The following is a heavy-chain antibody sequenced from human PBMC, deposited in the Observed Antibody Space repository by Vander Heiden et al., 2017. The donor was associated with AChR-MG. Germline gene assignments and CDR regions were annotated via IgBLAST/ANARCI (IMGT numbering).Heavy chain of an antibody. J-gene: IGHJ4*02. V-gene: IGHV3-30*18. CDR2: ISYHGSNK. CDR3: AKDTLVGADTAMDLFDY. Sequence: QVQLVESGGGVVQPGRSLRLSCAASGFTFSTYGMHWVRQAPGKGLEWVAVISYHGSNKYYEDSVKGRVTISRDNSKNTLYLQMNSLRAEDAAVYYCAKDTLVGADTAMDLFDYWGQGTLVTVSS. D-gene: IGHD5-18*01. CDR1: GFTFSTYG.